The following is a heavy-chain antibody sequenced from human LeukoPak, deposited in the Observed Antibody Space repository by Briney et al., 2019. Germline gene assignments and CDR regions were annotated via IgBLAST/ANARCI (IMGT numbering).Heavy chain of an antibody. Sequence: ASVKVSCKASGYTFTGYYMHWVRQAPGKGLDWMGWINPNSGGTNYAQKFQGRVTMTRDTSISTAYRELSRLRSDDTAVYYCARDGYDSSGHRYYFDYWGQGTLVTVSS. CDR1: GYTFTGYY. V-gene: IGHV1-2*02. CDR2: INPNSGGT. J-gene: IGHJ4*02. D-gene: IGHD3-22*01. CDR3: ARDGYDSSGHRYYFDY.